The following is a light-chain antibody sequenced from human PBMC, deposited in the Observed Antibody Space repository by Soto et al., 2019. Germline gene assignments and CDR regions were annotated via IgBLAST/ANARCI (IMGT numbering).Light chain of an antibody. CDR3: SSYTSNSTPI. CDR2: EVS. V-gene: IGLV2-14*02. J-gene: IGLJ2*01. CDR1: SSDVGSYNL. Sequence: QSALTQPASVSGSPGQSITISCTGTSSDVGSYNLVSWYQQHPGKAPKLMIYEVSNRPSGVSNRFSGSKSGNTASLTISGLQAEDEADYYCSSYTSNSTPIFGGGTQLTVL.